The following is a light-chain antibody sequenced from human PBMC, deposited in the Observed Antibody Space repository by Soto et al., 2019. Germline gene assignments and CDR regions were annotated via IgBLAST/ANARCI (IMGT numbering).Light chain of an antibody. CDR2: DVS. J-gene: IGLJ2*01. CDR1: SSDVGGYNY. CDR3: SSYTRSSTVV. Sequence: QSALTQPASVSGSPGQSITISCTGTSSDVGGYNYVSWYQQHPGKAPKLMIYDVSNRPSGVSNRVSGSKSGNTASLTISGLQAEYEADYYCSSYTRSSTVVFGGGTKLTVL. V-gene: IGLV2-14*01.